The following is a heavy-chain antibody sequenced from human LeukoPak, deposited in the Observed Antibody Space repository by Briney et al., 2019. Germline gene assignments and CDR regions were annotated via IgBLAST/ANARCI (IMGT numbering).Heavy chain of an antibody. D-gene: IGHD3-16*01. Sequence: GGSLRLSCAAYGFTFSSYSMNWVRQAPGKGLEWVSSISSSSSYIYYADSVKGRFTISRDNAKNSLYLQMNSLRAEDTAVYYCARDRLTYFDYWGQGTLVTVSS. CDR1: GFTFSSYS. J-gene: IGHJ4*02. CDR3: ARDRLTYFDY. V-gene: IGHV3-21*01. CDR2: ISSSSSYI.